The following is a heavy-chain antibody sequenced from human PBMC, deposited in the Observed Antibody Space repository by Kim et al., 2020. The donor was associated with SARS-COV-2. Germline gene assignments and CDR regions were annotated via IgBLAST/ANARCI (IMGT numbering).Heavy chain of an antibody. D-gene: IGHD3-10*01. Sequence: VKGRFTISRDNAKSSLYLQMNALRDEDTAVYYCARGGFGSGTYYPNWFDPWGQGTLVTVSS. V-gene: IGHV3-48*02. J-gene: IGHJ5*02. CDR3: ARGGFGSGTYYPNWFDP.